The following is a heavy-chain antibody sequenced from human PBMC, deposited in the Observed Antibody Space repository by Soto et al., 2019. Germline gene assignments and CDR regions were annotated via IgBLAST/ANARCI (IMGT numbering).Heavy chain of an antibody. V-gene: IGHV4-34*01. D-gene: IGHD2-21*01. J-gene: IGHJ4*02. Sequence: SETLSLTCAVYGGSIRDYYWSWIRQPPGKGLEWIGEINHSGSTNYNPSLKSRVTISVDTSKNQFSLKLSSVTAADTAVYYCARAHIYLFGYWGQGTLVTVSS. CDR2: INHSGST. CDR1: GGSIRDYY. CDR3: ARAHIYLFGY.